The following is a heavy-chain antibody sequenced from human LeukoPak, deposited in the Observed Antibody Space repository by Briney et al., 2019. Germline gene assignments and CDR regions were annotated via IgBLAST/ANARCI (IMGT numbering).Heavy chain of an antibody. D-gene: IGHD4-23*01. CDR3: ARSRGVTSYYYYYYMDV. V-gene: IGHV4-39*07. CDR2: IYYSGST. J-gene: IGHJ6*03. CDR1: GGSIGSSSYY. Sequence: SETLSLTCTVSGGSIGSSSYYWGWIRQPPRKGLEWIGSIYYSGSTYYNPSLKSRVTISVDTSKNQFSLKLSSVTAADTAVYYCARSRGVTSYYYYYYMDVWGKGSTVTVSS.